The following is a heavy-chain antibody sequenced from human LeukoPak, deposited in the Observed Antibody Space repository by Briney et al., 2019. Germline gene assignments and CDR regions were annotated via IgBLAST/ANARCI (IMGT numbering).Heavy chain of an antibody. D-gene: IGHD5-18*01. CDR1: GFTFSTYS. CDR2: ISSDSSTI. Sequence: GSLRLSCAASGFTFSTYSINWVRRAPGKGLEWVSYISSDSSTIYYADSLKGRFTISRDNAKNSLSLLMNSLRAEDTAVYYCARDLSSRGYTYGTPAFTFDIWGQGTMVTVSS. CDR3: ARDLSSRGYTYGTPAFTFDI. J-gene: IGHJ3*02. V-gene: IGHV3-48*01.